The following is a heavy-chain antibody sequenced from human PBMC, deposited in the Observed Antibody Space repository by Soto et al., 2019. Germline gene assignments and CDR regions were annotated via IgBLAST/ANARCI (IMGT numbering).Heavy chain of an antibody. CDR3: ARHVAYGSGSYYSSPFLPPDY. Sequence: QLQLQESGPGLVKPSETLSLTCTVSGGSISSSSYYWGWIRQPPGKGLEWIGSIYYSGSTYYNPSLKSRVTISVDTSKNQFSLKLSSVTAADTAVYYCARHVAYGSGSYYSSPFLPPDYWGQGTLVTVSS. V-gene: IGHV4-39*01. D-gene: IGHD3-10*01. CDR2: IYYSGST. J-gene: IGHJ4*02. CDR1: GGSISSSSYY.